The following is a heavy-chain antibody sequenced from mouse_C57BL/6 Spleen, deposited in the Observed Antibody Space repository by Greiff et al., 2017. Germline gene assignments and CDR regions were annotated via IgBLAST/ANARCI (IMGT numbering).Heavy chain of an antibody. V-gene: IGHV3-8*01. J-gene: IGHJ2*01. CDR1: GYSITSDY. Sequence: EVQLQQSGPGLAKPSQTLSLTCSVTGYSITSDYWNWIRKFPGNKLEYMGYISYSGSTYYNPSLKSRISITRDTSKTQFYMQLNSVTTEDTATYYCARSLSSGYLSDWGQGTTLTVSS. CDR3: ARSLSSGYLSD. D-gene: IGHD3-2*02. CDR2: ISYSGST.